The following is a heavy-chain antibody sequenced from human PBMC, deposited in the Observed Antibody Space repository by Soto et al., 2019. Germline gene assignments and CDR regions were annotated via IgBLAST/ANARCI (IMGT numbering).Heavy chain of an antibody. J-gene: IGHJ4*02. D-gene: IGHD5-18*01. CDR1: GGTFYTFT. CDR2: ITPIYPTT. Sequence: SVKVSCKASGGTFYTFTFSWVRQAPGQGLEWMGSITPIYPTTNYAEKFQGRLTVTADGSTNTAYMELNSLTSEDTAVYYCARIPRYSFPTSDDLDSWGQGTLVTVSS. CDR3: ARIPRYSFPTSDDLDS. V-gene: IGHV1-69*13.